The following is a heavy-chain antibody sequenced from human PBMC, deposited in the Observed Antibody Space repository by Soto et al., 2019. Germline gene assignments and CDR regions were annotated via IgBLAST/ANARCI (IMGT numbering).Heavy chain of an antibody. Sequence: PSETLSLTCTVSGGSISSGDYYWSWIRQPPGKGLEWIGYVYYSGSTYYNPSLKSRVTISVDTSKNQFSLKLSSVTAADTAVYYCAREVTTVVTEGLDYYYGMDVWSQGTTVTVPS. CDR3: AREVTTVVTEGLDYYYGMDV. V-gene: IGHV4-30-4*01. J-gene: IGHJ6*02. CDR2: VYYSGST. CDR1: GGSISSGDYY. D-gene: IGHD4-17*01.